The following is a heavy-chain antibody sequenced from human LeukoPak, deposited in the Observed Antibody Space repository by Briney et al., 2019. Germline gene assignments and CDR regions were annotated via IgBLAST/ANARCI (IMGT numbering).Heavy chain of an antibody. CDR3: ARDRGDILTGFDY. V-gene: IGHV4-59*01. CDR2: IYYSGST. CDR1: GGSISSYY. Sequence: SETLSLTCTVSGGSISSYYWSWIRQPPGKGLEWNGYIYYSGSTNYNPSLKSRVTISVDTSKNQFSLKLSSVTAADTAVYYCARDRGDILTGFDYWGQGTLVTVSS. D-gene: IGHD3-9*01. J-gene: IGHJ4*02.